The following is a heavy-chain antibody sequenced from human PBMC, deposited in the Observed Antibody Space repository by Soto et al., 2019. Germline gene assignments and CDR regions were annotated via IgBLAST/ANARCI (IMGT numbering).Heavy chain of an antibody. J-gene: IGHJ3*02. CDR1: GGSFSGYY. CDR3: ARMIVVVIGAFDI. V-gene: IGHV4-34*01. D-gene: IGHD3-22*01. Sequence: SETLSLTCAVYGGSFSGYYWSWIRQPPGKGLEWIGEINHSGSTNYNPSLKSRVTISVDTSKNQFSLKLSSVTAADTAAYYCARMIVVVIGAFDIWGQGTMVTVSS. CDR2: INHSGST.